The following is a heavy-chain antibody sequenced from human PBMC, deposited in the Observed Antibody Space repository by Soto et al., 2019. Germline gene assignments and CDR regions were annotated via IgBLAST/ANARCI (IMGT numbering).Heavy chain of an antibody. D-gene: IGHD6-13*01. J-gene: IGHJ4*02. CDR3: ARSSNSIAAAGTGFDY. Sequence: VGSLRLSCAASGFTVSSNYMSWVRQAPGKGLEWVSVIYSGGSTYYADSVKGRFTISRDNSKNTLYLQMNSLRAEDTAVYYCARSSNSIAAAGTGFDYWGQGTLVTVSS. CDR2: IYSGGST. CDR1: GFTVSSNY. V-gene: IGHV3-53*01.